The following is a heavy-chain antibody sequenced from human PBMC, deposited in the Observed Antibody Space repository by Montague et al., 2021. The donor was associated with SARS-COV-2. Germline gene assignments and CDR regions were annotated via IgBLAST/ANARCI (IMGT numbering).Heavy chain of an antibody. V-gene: IGHV4-34*01. CDR1: GGSFTDYY. Sequence: SETLSLTCAVYGGSFTDYYWSWVRQPPGKGLEWIGSIYYTGTTYYNPSLKSRVTISVDTSKNQFSLKLSSVTAADTAVYYCARQSKLLWFGELFSPWYFDLWGRGTLVTVSS. CDR3: ARQSKLLWFGELFSPWYFDL. J-gene: IGHJ2*01. D-gene: IGHD3-10*01. CDR2: IYYTGTT.